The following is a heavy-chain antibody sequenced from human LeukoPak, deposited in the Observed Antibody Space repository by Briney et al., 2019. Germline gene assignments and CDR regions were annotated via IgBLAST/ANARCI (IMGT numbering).Heavy chain of an antibody. Sequence: SVKVSCKASGGTFSSYAISWVRQAPGQGLEWMGGIIPIFGTANYAQKFQGRVTITADESTSAAYMELSSLRSEDTAVYYCARDNSVEDTAWWFDPWGQGTLVTVSS. J-gene: IGHJ5*02. D-gene: IGHD4-23*01. V-gene: IGHV1-69*13. CDR3: ARDNSVEDTAWWFDP. CDR1: GGTFSSYA. CDR2: IIPIFGTA.